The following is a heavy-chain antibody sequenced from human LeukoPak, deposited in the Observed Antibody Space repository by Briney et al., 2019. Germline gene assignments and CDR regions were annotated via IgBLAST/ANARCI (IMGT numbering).Heavy chain of an antibody. CDR2: ISAYNGNT. D-gene: IGHD2-21*02. J-gene: IGHJ4*02. Sequence: ASVKVSCKASGYTFTSYGISWVRQAPGQGLEWMGWISAYNGNTNYAQKLQGRVTMTTDTSTSTAYMELRSLRSDDTAVYYCARGLRAYCGGDCYPFDYWGQGTLVTVFS. CDR1: GYTFTSYG. V-gene: IGHV1-18*01. CDR3: ARGLRAYCGGDCYPFDY.